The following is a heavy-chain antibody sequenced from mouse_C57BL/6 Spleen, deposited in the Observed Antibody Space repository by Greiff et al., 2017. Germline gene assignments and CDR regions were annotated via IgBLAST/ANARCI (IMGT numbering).Heavy chain of an antibody. CDR3: ARREDSYWYFEG. V-gene: IGHV5-17*01. Sequence: EVKLQESGGGLVKPGGSLKLSCAASGFTFSDYGMHWVRQAPEKGLEWVAYISSGSSTIYYADTVKGRFTISRDNAKNTLFLQMTSLRSEDTAMYYCARREDSYWYFEGWGTGTTVTVAS. CDR1: GFTFSDYG. D-gene: IGHD3-3*01. CDR2: ISSGSSTI. J-gene: IGHJ1*03.